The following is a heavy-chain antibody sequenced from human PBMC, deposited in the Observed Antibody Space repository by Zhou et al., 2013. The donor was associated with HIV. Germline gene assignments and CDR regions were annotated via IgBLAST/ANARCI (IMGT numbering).Heavy chain of an antibody. D-gene: IGHD5-12*01. V-gene: IGHV1-69*12. CDR1: GGTFNNFG. J-gene: IGHJ6*03. CDR3: ASLILSGYSNTGVGDYYMDV. CDR2: IIPIFGAT. Sequence: QVQLVQSGAEVKKPGSSVKVSCKASGGTFNNFGVSWVRQVPGQGLEWVGGIIPIFGATNYAPKFQGRVTIIADESTSTAYMELSSLRSEDMAVYYCASLILSGYSNTGVGDYYMDVWGKGATVTV.